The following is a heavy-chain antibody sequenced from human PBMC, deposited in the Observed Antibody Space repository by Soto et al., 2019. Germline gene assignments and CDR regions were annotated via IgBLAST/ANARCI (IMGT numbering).Heavy chain of an antibody. J-gene: IGHJ6*03. CDR3: GYCSSTSCWDYYYYYMDV. CDR1: GFTFSSYA. Sequence: GGSLRLSCAASGFTFSSYAMSWVRQAPGKGLEWVSAISGSGGSTYYADSVKGRFTISRDNSKNTLYLQMNSLRAEDTAVYYCGYCSSTSCWDYYYYYMDVWGKGTTVTVSS. CDR2: ISGSGGST. D-gene: IGHD2-2*01. V-gene: IGHV3-23*01.